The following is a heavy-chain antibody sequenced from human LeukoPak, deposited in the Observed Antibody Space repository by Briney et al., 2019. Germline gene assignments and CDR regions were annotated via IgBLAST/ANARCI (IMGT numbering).Heavy chain of an antibody. CDR1: GFTFSGYV. V-gene: IGHV3-23*01. J-gene: IGHJ4*02. Sequence: PGGSLRLSCAASGFTFSGYVMSWVRQAPGKGLEWVSAINDSGGSTYYADSVKGRFTISRDNSRNTLYLQMNSLRAEDTAVYYCAKSSPREIKTIFGVKGGTEATYFDYWGQGTLVTVSS. CDR2: INDSGGST. D-gene: IGHD3-3*01. CDR3: AKSSPREIKTIFGVKGGTEATYFDY.